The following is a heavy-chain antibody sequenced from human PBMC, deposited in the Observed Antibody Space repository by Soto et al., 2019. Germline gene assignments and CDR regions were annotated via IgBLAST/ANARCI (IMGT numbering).Heavy chain of an antibody. Sequence: EAQVLESGGGWVQPGGSLRRSCLASGFTFITYLMGWVRQAPGKGLEWVSGISGAGVSTSYADSVKGRFTISRDNSKNTLYLQMNSLRAEDTAVYYCTKGWGDYWGQGTLVTVSS. V-gene: IGHV3-23*01. D-gene: IGHD3-16*01. J-gene: IGHJ4*02. CDR1: GFTFITYL. CDR2: ISGAGVST. CDR3: TKGWGDY.